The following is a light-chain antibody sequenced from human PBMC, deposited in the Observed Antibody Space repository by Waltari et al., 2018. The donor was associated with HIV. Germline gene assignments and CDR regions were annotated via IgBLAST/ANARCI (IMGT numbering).Light chain of an antibody. CDR1: SSNIGDNY. J-gene: IGLJ3*02. Sequence: QSALTQPPSTSGTPGQTVTIPCSGSSSNIGDNYVSWYQQLPGTAPNLLLYRNRQRPSGARHRFSGSKSGTSASLAINDLRSEDEAEYHCAAWDDSLSGWVFGGGTNLTVL. CDR3: AAWDDSLSGWV. CDR2: RNR. V-gene: IGLV1-47*01.